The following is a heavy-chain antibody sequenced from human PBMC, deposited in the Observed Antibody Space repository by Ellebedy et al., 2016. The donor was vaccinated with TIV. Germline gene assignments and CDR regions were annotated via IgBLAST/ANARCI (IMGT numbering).Heavy chain of an antibody. CDR2: ISYDANNK. CDR1: GFTFNSYA. CDR3: AKEPKVHAGPWYFDL. V-gene: IGHV3-30*04. D-gene: IGHD1-1*01. J-gene: IGHJ2*01. Sequence: PGGSLRLSCAASGFTFNSYAMHWVRQAPGKGLEWVALISYDANNKYYADSVKGRFTISRDNSKNTLYLQMNSPRAEDTAVYYCAKEPKVHAGPWYFDLWGRGTLVTVSS.